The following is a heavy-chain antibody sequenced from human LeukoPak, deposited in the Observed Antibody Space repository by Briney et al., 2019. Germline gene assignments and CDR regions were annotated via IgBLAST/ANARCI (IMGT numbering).Heavy chain of an antibody. CDR1: GFSFSGHW. Sequence: GGSLRLSCTASGFSFSGHWMHWARQLPGKGLVWVSRISPTGSTTSYADSVKGRFTVSRDNAKNTVYLQMNSLRVEDTAVYYCARVYETNGYLYWGQGSLVTVSS. CDR3: ARVYETNGYLY. J-gene: IGHJ4*02. V-gene: IGHV3-74*01. CDR2: ISPTGSTT. D-gene: IGHD3-22*01.